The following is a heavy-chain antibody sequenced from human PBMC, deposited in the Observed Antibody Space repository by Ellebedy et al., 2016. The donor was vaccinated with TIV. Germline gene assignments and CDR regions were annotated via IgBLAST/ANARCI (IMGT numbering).Heavy chain of an antibody. CDR1: GYTFTSYY. Sequence: AASVKVSCKASGYTFTSYYMHWVRQAPGQGLEWMGIINPNGGSTSYAQKFQGRVTMTRDTSTSTVYMELSSLRSEDTAVYYCARDRLWFYGMDVWGQGTTVTVSS. CDR3: ARDRLWFYGMDV. J-gene: IGHJ6*02. D-gene: IGHD3-10*01. V-gene: IGHV1-46*01. CDR2: INPNGGST.